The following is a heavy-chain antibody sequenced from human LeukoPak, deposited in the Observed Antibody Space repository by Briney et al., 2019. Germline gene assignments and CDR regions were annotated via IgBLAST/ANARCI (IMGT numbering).Heavy chain of an antibody. D-gene: IGHD2-2*01. Sequence: GGSLRLSCAASGFTFSSYAMSWVRQAPGKGLEWVSAISGSGGSTYYADSVKGRFTISRDNSKNTLYLQMNSLRAEDTAVYYCAKAPGQYQLLSYFDYWGQGTLVTVSS. CDR2: ISGSGGST. J-gene: IGHJ4*02. CDR3: AKAPGQYQLLSYFDY. V-gene: IGHV3-23*01. CDR1: GFTFSSYA.